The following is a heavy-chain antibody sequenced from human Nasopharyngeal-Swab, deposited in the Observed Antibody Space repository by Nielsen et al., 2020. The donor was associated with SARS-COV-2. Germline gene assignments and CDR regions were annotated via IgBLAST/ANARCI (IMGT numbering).Heavy chain of an antibody. J-gene: IGHJ3*02. D-gene: IGHD1-26*01. CDR1: GYTFTSYG. CDR3: ARDGSSGGATSAFDI. V-gene: IGHV1-18*01. Sequence: APVKVSCKASGYTFTSYGISWVRQAPGQGLEWMGWISAYNGNTNYAQKLQGRVTMTTDTSTSTVYMELSSLRSEDTAVYYCARDGSSGGATSAFDIWGQGTMVTVSS. CDR2: ISAYNGNT.